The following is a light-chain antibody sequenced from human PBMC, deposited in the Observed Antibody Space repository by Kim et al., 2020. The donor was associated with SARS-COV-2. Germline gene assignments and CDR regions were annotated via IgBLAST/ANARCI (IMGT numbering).Light chain of an antibody. CDR2: AAS. CDR3: QQGYSSPQIT. J-gene: IGKJ5*01. V-gene: IGKV1-39*01. Sequence: SVGDRVIITCRTSQSISSHLDWYQQKPGKAPKLLIFAASSLQSGVPSRFSGSGSGTDFTLTITTLQPEDFATYYCQQGYSSPQITFGQGTRLEIK. CDR1: QSISSH.